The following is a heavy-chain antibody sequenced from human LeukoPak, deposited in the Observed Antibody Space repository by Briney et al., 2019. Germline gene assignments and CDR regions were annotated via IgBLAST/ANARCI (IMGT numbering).Heavy chain of an antibody. CDR2: ISAYNGNT. D-gene: IGHD6-13*01. Sequence: ASVKVSCKASGYTFTSYGISWVRQAPGQGLEWMGSISAYNGNTNYAQKLQGRVTMTTDTSTSTAYMELRSLRSDDTAVYYCAREGAAAGKRNWFDPWGQGTLVTVSS. CDR3: AREGAAAGKRNWFDP. J-gene: IGHJ5*02. CDR1: GYTFTSYG. V-gene: IGHV1-18*01.